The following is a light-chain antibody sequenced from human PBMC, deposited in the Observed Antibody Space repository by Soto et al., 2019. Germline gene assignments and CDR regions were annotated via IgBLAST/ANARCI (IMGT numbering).Light chain of an antibody. J-gene: IGKJ1*01. Sequence: IVVTQSPPTLSVSPEERATLSCRASQSVSSNLAWYQQKPGQAPRLLIYGASTRATGIPARFSGSGSGTEFTLTISSLQSEDFAVYYCQQYNNWPPWFGQGTKVDIK. CDR2: GAS. CDR1: QSVSSN. V-gene: IGKV3-15*01. CDR3: QQYNNWPPW.